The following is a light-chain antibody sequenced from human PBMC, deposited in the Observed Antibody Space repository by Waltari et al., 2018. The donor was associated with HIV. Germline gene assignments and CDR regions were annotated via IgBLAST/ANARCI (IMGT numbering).Light chain of an antibody. V-gene: IGKV2-28*01. CDR2: SGS. CDR3: MQAVQTPLT. J-gene: IGKJ4*01. CDR1: QSVLNTNGYNY. Sequence: DIVMTQSPLSLSVTPGEPASISCRSSQSVLNTNGYNYLDWYLQKPGQSPQLLIYSGSNRASGVPDRFSGSGSGTDFTLRISRVEAEDVGVYYCMQAVQTPLTFGGRTKVEIK.